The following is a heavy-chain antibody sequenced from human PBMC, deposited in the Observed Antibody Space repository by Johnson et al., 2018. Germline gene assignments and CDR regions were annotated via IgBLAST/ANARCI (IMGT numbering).Heavy chain of an antibody. V-gene: IGHV3-21*04. CDR1: GFTFSSYS. Sequence: VQLLESGGGLVQPGRSLRLSCAASGFTFSSYSMNWVRQAPGKGLEWVSSISSSSSYIYYADSVKGLFTIYSDNTKHSLYLQMNSLRAEDTALYYCARTPYSSGWYFGAFDIWGQGTMVTVSS. J-gene: IGHJ3*02. D-gene: IGHD6-19*01. CDR2: ISSSSSYI. CDR3: ARTPYSSGWYFGAFDI.